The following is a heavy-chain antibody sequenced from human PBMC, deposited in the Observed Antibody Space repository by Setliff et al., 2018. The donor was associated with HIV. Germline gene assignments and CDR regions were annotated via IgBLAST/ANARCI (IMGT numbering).Heavy chain of an antibody. CDR2: IYNSAST. D-gene: IGHD2-21*02. Sequence: SETLSLTCTVSGGSISSYYWSWIRQPAGKGLEWIGYIYNSASTSYNPSLKSRVTISVDTSKNQFSLKLSSVTAADTAVYYCARLSGDYYYFDYWGQGTLVTVSS. J-gene: IGHJ4*02. CDR3: ARLSGDYYYFDY. V-gene: IGHV4-4*09. CDR1: GGSISSYY.